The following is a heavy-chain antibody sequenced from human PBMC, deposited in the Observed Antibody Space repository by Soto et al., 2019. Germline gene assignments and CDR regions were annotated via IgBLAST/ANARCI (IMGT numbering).Heavy chain of an antibody. J-gene: IGHJ3*02. V-gene: IGHV2-5*02. CDR3: ANRLTWDACDI. Sequence: QITLKESGPPLVKRTQTLTLTCTFSGFSLSDNGVGVGWIRQPPGKALEWLALIYWDDEKIYSPSLKTRLTITKDTSKSQVLLTMTNMDPVDTATYYCANRLTWDACDIWGQGTMVTVSS. CDR2: IYWDDEK. CDR1: GFSLSDNGVG. D-gene: IGHD1-26*01.